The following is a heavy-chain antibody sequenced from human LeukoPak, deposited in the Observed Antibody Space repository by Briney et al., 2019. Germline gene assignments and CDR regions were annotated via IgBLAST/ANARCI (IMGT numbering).Heavy chain of an antibody. CDR2: IYHSGST. V-gene: IGHV4-30-2*01. D-gene: IGHD3-10*01. CDR3: ARAPPSGVRGVYDWFDP. CDR1: GGSISSGGYS. J-gene: IGHJ5*02. Sequence: PSQTLSLTCAVSGGSISSGGYSWSWIRQPPGKGLEWIGYIYHSGSTYYNPSLKSRVTISVDRSKNQFSLKLSSVTAADTAVYYCARAPPSGVRGVYDWFDPWGQGTLVTVPS.